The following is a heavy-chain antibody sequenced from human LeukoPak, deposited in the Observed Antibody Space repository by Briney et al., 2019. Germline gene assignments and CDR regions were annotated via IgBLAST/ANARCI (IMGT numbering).Heavy chain of an antibody. J-gene: IGHJ4*02. CDR3: AKANPYSSGWH. D-gene: IGHD6-19*01. CDR1: GFTFSSCA. V-gene: IGHV3-23*01. Sequence: GGSLRLSCAASGFTFSSCAMSWVRQAPGKGLEWVSAISGSGGTTYYADSVKGRFTISRDNSKNTLYLQMNSLRAEDTAVYYCAKANPYSSGWHWGQGTLVTVSS. CDR2: ISGSGGTT.